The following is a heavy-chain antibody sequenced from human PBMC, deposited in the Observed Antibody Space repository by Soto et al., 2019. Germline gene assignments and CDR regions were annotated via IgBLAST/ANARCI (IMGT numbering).Heavy chain of an antibody. V-gene: IGHV1-3*01. Sequence: QVQLVQSGAEVKKPGASVKVSCKASGYTFTSYAMHWVRQAPGQRLEWMGWINAGNGNTKYSQKFQGRVTITRDTSASTAYMELSSLRSEDTAVYYCARVDCSGGGCYSGYWGQGTLVTVSS. J-gene: IGHJ4*02. CDR3: ARVDCSGGGCYSGY. CDR1: GYTFTSYA. D-gene: IGHD2-15*01. CDR2: INAGNGNT.